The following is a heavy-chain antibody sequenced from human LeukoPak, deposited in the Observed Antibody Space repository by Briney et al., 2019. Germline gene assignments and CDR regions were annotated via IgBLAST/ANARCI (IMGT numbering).Heavy chain of an antibody. CDR1: GYSFTSDW. V-gene: IGHV5-51*01. CDR3: ARFADSSGYYDY. CDR2: IYPRDSET. J-gene: IGHJ4*02. Sequence: ESLKISCKGSGYSFTSDWIGWLRQMPGKGLEWMGIIYPRDSETRYSSSFQGQVTISADTSISTAYLQWSSLQASDTAMYYCARFADSSGYYDYWGQGTLVTVSS. D-gene: IGHD3-22*01.